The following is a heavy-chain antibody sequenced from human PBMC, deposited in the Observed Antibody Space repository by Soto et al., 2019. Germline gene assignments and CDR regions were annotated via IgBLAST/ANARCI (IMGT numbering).Heavy chain of an antibody. CDR1: GEALGSGQSY. Sequence: QVQLQESGPGLVKFSETLSLICFVSGEALGSGQSYWNWIRQAPGKGQEWIGQTFVSGATKYIASLKSRVTMSVDTSKCQISLTLTSVTAADSATYFWARGRSDGAGSSFGRRMDVGGQGTTVTVSS. J-gene: IGHJ6*02. CDR3: ARGRSDGAGSSFGRRMDV. V-gene: IGHV4-61*01. D-gene: IGHD3-10*01. CDR2: TFVSGAT.